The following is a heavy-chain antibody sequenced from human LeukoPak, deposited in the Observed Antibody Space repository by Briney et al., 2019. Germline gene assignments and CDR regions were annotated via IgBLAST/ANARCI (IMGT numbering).Heavy chain of an antibody. CDR1: GGTFSSYA. CDR3: AKDTYYHDITGYYTFDS. D-gene: IGHD3-22*01. CDR2: IIPIFGTA. V-gene: IGHV1-69*13. J-gene: IGHJ4*02. Sequence: GASVKVSCKASGGTFSSYAISWVRQAPGQGLEWMGGIIPIFGTANYAQKFQGRVTITADESTSTAYMELSSLRAEDTAVYYCAKDTYYHDITGYYTFDSWGQGTLVTVSS.